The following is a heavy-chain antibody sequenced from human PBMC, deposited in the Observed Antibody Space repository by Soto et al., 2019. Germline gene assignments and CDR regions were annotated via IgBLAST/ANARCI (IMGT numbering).Heavy chain of an antibody. J-gene: IGHJ5*02. CDR3: ATHSSSTPYNWFDP. Sequence: EVQLLESGGNLVQPGGSLRLSCAASGFSFGNYAMNWVRQAPGKGLEWVSSISGSADTTYYAGSVKGRFTISRDSSKNTLFLQMNSLRVEDTAVYYCATHSSSTPYNWFDPWGQGTLVTVSS. D-gene: IGHD6-6*01. CDR1: GFSFGNYA. V-gene: IGHV3-23*01. CDR2: ISGSADTT.